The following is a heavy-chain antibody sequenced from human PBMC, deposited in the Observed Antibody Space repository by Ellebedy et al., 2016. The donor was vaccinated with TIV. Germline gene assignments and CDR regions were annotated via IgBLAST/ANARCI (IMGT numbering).Heavy chain of an antibody. CDR3: ASRGVAVQGADY. Sequence: PGGSLRLSCAASGFTFSSYAMSWVRQAPGKGLEWVSAISSSGGRTFYADSVKGRFTISRDNSNNTLYLQINSLRAEDTAVYYCASRGVAVQGADYWGQGTLVTVSS. CDR2: ISSSGGRT. CDR1: GFTFSSYA. J-gene: IGHJ4*02. V-gene: IGHV3-23*01. D-gene: IGHD3-10*01.